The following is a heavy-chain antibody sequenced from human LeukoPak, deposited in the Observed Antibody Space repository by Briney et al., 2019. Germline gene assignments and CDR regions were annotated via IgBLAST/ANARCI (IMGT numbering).Heavy chain of an antibody. D-gene: IGHD1-26*01. CDR3: AKVSGSYYFYFDY. Sequence: GGSLGLSCAASGFTFSSYAMSWVRQAPGKGLEWVSAISGSGGSTYYADSVKGRFTISRDNSKNTLYLQMNSLRAEDTAVYYCAKVSGSYYFYFDYWGQGTLVTVSS. J-gene: IGHJ4*02. V-gene: IGHV3-23*01. CDR1: GFTFSSYA. CDR2: ISGSGGST.